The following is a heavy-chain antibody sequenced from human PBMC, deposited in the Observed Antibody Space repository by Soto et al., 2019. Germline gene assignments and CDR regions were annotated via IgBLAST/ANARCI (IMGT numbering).Heavy chain of an antibody. D-gene: IGHD3-16*02. CDR3: ATLFTFGGVIVPKFDY. CDR1: GYTLTELC. Sequence: GASVKVSCKVSGYTLTELCMHWVRQAPGKGLEWMGGFDPEDGETIYAQKFQGRVTMTEDTSTDTAYMELSSLRSEDTAVYYCATLFTFGGVIVPKFDYWGQGTLVTVSS. CDR2: FDPEDGET. V-gene: IGHV1-24*01. J-gene: IGHJ4*02.